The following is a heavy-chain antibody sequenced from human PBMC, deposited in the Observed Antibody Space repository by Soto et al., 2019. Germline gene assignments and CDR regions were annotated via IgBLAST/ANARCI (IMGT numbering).Heavy chain of an antibody. Sequence: QVQLVESGGGVVQPGRSLRLSCAASGFTFSSYGMHWVRQAPGKGLEWVAFISYDGSNEYYADSVKGRFTISRDNSKNTLYLQMNSLRAEDTAVYYCAKDHHFGAFDYWGQGTLVTVSS. V-gene: IGHV3-30*18. D-gene: IGHD3-16*01. CDR3: AKDHHFGAFDY. CDR1: GFTFSSYG. CDR2: ISYDGSNE. J-gene: IGHJ4*02.